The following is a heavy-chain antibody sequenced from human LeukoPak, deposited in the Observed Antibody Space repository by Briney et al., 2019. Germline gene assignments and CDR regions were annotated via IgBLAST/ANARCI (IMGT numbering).Heavy chain of an antibody. CDR2: ISRSGSTI. Sequence: GGSLRLSCAASGFTFFSYEMNWGRQAPGKGLDSVSYISRSGSTIYYADSVKGRFTISRDNAKDSLYLQMNSLRAEDTAVYYCAREEGNYGFLSGPLSGGYFEYWGQGPLVTVSS. CDR3: AREEGNYGFLSGPLSGGYFEY. CDR1: GFTFFSYE. V-gene: IGHV3-48*03. J-gene: IGHJ4*02. D-gene: IGHD3-3*01.